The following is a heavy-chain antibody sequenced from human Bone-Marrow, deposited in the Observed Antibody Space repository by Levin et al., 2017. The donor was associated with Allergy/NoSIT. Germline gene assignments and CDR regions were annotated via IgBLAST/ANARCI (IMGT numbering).Heavy chain of an antibody. CDR3: ARPLYSGSYLGNLDY. D-gene: IGHD1-26*01. J-gene: IGHJ4*02. CDR1: GFTFSDYY. Sequence: PGGSLRLSCAASGFTFSDYYMSWIRQAPGKGLEWVSYISSSGSTIYYADSVKGRFTISRDNAKNSLYLQMNSLRAEDTAVYYCARPLYSGSYLGNLDYWGQGTLVTVSS. V-gene: IGHV3-11*01. CDR2: ISSSGSTI.